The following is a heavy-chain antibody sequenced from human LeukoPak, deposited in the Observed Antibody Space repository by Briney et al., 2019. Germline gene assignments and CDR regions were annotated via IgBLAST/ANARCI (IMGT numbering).Heavy chain of an antibody. Sequence: ASVKVSCKASGYTFTGYYMHWVPQAPGQGLEWMGRINPNSGGTNYAQKFQGRVTMTRDTSISTAYMELSRLRSDDTAVYYCASSSGGSINYFDYWGQGTLVTVSS. CDR3: ASSSGGSINYFDY. CDR2: INPNSGGT. CDR1: GYTFTGYY. D-gene: IGHD2-15*01. V-gene: IGHV1-2*06. J-gene: IGHJ4*02.